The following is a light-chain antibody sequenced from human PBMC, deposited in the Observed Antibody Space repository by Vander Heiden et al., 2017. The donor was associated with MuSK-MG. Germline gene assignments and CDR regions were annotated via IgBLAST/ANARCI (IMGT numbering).Light chain of an antibody. V-gene: IGLV8-61*01. CDR1: SGSVSTSYY. CDR2: STN. CDR3: VRYMGSGVWV. Sequence: QTVVTQAPSFSVSPGGTVTLTCGLSSGSVSTSYYPSWYQQTPGQAPRTLIYSTNTRSSGVPDRFSGSILGNKAALTITGAQADDESDYYCVRYMGSGVWVFGGGTKLTVL. J-gene: IGLJ3*02.